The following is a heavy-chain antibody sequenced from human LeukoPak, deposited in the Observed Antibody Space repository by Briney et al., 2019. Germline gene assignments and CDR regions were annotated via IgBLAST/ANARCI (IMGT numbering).Heavy chain of an antibody. J-gene: IGHJ3*02. V-gene: IGHV1-2*02. Sequence: ASVKVSCKASGYSFIGYYMHWVRQAPGQGLEWMGWINPNSGGTNYAQKFQGRVTMTTDTSTSTAYMELRSLRSDDTAVYYCARDTRVRRGGVIWGQGTMVTVSS. CDR3: ARDTRVRRGGVI. D-gene: IGHD3-16*01. CDR2: INPNSGGT. CDR1: GYSFIGYY.